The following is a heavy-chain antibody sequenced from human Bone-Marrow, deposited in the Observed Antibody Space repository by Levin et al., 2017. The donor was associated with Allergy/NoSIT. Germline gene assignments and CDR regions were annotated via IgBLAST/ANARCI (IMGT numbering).Heavy chain of an antibody. CDR2: IYYSGST. D-gene: IGHD3-10*01. V-gene: IGHV4-39*07. CDR1: GGSISSSSYY. Sequence: PSETLSLTCTVSGGSISSSSYYWGWIRQPPGKGLEWIGSIYYSGSTYYNPSLKSRVTISVDTSKNQFSLKLSSVTAADTAVYYCARDCYYGSVCLARPPPRRYYYGMDVWGQGTTVTVSS. J-gene: IGHJ6*02. CDR3: ARDCYYGSVCLARPPPRRYYYGMDV.